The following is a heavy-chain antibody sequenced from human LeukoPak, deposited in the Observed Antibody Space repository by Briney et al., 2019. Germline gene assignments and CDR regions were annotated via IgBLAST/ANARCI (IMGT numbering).Heavy chain of an antibody. V-gene: IGHV1-46*01. CDR1: GYTFTGYY. J-gene: IGHJ6*02. D-gene: IGHD5-18*01. Sequence: ASVKVSCKASGYTFTGYYMHWVRQAPGQGLEWMGIINPSGGSTSYAQKFQGRVTMTRDTSTSTVYMELSSLRSEDTAVYYCARFPNTAMVMGLEYYYYGMDVWGQGTTVIVSS. CDR3: ARFPNTAMVMGLEYYYYGMDV. CDR2: INPSGGST.